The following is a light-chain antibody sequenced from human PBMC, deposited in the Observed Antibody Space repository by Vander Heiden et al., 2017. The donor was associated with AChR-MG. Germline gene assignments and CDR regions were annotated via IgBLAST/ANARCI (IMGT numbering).Light chain of an antibody. CDR3: QQSDSTPRT. CDR1: QSISSY. CDR2: AAS. V-gene: IGKV1-39*01. Sequence: DIQMTQSPSSLSASIGDRVTITCRASQSISSYLNWYQQKPWKAPKLLTYAASSLQSGVPSRFSGSGSGTDFTLIISRLQPEDFATYYCQQSDSTPRTFGQGTKLEIK. J-gene: IGKJ2*01.